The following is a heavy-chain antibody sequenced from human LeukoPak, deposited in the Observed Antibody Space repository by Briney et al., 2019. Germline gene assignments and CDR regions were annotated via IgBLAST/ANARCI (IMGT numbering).Heavy chain of an antibody. CDR3: ARGDYGDYVGGTWFDP. D-gene: IGHD4-17*01. V-gene: IGHV4-31*11. CDR2: IYYSGST. Sequence: SETLSLTCAVYGGSFSGYYWSWIRRHPGKGLEWIGYIYYSGSTYYNPSLKSRVTISVDTSKNQFSLKLSSVTAADTAVYYCARGDYGDYVGGTWFDPWGQGTLVTVSS. CDR1: GGSFSGYY. J-gene: IGHJ5*02.